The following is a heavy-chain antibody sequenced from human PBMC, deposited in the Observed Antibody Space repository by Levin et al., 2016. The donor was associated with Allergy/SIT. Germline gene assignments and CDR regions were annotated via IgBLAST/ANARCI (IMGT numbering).Heavy chain of an antibody. J-gene: IGHJ4*02. CDR3: ARALRGLGEFAEVDY. V-gene: IGHV1-18*01. CDR2: INPYRGNT. Sequence: ASVKVSCKASNYTFTTYAISWVRQAPGQGLEWMGWINPYRGNTNYAQKLQGRVIMTTDTSTSTAYMELRSLRSDDTAVYYCARALRGLGEFAEVDYWGQGTLVTVSS. CDR1: NYTFTTYA. D-gene: IGHD3-16*01.